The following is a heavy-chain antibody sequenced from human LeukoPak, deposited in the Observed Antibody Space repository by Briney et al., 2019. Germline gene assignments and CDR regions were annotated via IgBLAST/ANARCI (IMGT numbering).Heavy chain of an antibody. CDR2: INHSGST. V-gene: IGHV4-34*01. CDR1: GGSFSGYY. Sequence: SETLSLTCAVYGGSFSGYYWSWIRQPPGKGLGWIGEINHSGSTNYNPSLKSRVTISVDTSKNQFSLKLSSVTAADTAVYYCASPLYGMDVWGQGTTVTVSS. J-gene: IGHJ6*02. CDR3: ASPLYGMDV.